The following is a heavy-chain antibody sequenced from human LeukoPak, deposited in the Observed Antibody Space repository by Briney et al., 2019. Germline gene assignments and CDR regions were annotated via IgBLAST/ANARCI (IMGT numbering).Heavy chain of an antibody. V-gene: IGHV3-23*01. CDR2: INDSGGNT. Sequence: PGGSLRLSCAASGFTFSSYTMGWVRQAPGKGLEWVSEINDSGGNTYYARSVKGRFTISRDNSKNTGYLQMNSLRAEDTAVYYCAKERRDGYPDLDYWGQGTLVTVSS. D-gene: IGHD6-25*01. J-gene: IGHJ4*02. CDR1: GFTFSSYT. CDR3: AKERRDGYPDLDY.